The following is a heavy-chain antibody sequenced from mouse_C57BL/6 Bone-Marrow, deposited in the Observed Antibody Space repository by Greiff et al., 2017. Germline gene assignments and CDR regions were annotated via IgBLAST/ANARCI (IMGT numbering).Heavy chain of an antibody. D-gene: IGHD1-1*01. CDR2: IWSGGST. Sequence: VMLVESGPGLVQPSQSLSITCTVSGFSLTSYGVHWVRQSPGKGLEWLGVIWSGGSTDYNDAFIFRLSISKDNSKSQVFFKMNSLQADDTAIYYCARNNGSSYWYFDVGGTGTTVTVSS. J-gene: IGHJ1*03. CDR1: GFSLTSYG. V-gene: IGHV2-2*01. CDR3: ARNNGSSYWYFDV.